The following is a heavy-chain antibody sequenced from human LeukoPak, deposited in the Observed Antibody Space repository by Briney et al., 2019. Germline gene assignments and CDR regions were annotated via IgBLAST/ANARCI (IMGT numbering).Heavy chain of an antibody. CDR1: GGSFSGYY. V-gene: IGHV4-34*01. Sequence: SETLSLTCAVYGGSFSGYYWSWIRQPPGKGLEWIGEINHSGSTNYNPSLKSRVTISVDTSKNQFSLKLSSVTAADTAVYYCARARRPQPTSSAFDIWGQGTMVTVSS. D-gene: IGHD2-2*01. CDR3: ARARRPQPTSSAFDI. CDR2: INHSGST. J-gene: IGHJ3*02.